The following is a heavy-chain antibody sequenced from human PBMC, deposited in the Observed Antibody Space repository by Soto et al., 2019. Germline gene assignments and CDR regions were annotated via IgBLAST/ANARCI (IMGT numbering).Heavy chain of an antibody. CDR3: ARVLVGATPVDY. D-gene: IGHD1-26*01. Sequence: ASVKVSCKASGYTFTSYAMHWVRQAPGQRLEWMGWINAGNVNTKYSQKFQGRVTITSFTSASTAYMELSSLRSEDTAVYYCARVLVGATPVDYWGQGTLVTVSS. CDR1: GYTFTSYA. V-gene: IGHV1-3*01. CDR2: INAGNVNT. J-gene: IGHJ4*02.